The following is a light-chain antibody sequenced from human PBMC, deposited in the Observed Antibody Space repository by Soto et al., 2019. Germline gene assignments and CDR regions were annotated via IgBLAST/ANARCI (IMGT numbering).Light chain of an antibody. Sequence: DIQMTQSPSSLSASVGDRVTINCRASQTIIRYLNWYQQKPGRAPNLLIYAASNLQSGVPSRFSGSASGTEFTLTIISLQPEDFATYYCQQSYSTLFSFGPGTKVDI. CDR1: QTIIRY. CDR2: AAS. CDR3: QQSYSTLFS. V-gene: IGKV1-39*01. J-gene: IGKJ3*01.